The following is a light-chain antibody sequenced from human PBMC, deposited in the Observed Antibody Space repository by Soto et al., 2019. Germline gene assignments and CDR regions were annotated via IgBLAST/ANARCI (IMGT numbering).Light chain of an antibody. Sequence: EIVLTQSPGNLSLSPGERATLSCRASQSVISSYLAWYQQKPGQAPRLLIYGASTRATGIPDRFSGSGSGTDFTLTISRLEPEDFAIYYCQQYGSGESTFGQGTKVEIK. CDR3: QQYGSGEST. CDR2: GAS. V-gene: IGKV3-20*01. J-gene: IGKJ1*01. CDR1: QSVISSY.